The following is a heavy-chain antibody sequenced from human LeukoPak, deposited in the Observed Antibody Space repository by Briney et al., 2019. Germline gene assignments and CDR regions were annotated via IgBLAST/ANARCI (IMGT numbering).Heavy chain of an antibody. V-gene: IGHV3-48*03. Sequence: GGSLRLSCAASGFTFSNYEMNWVLQAPGKGLEWVSYISSGGSTIYYADSVKGRFTISRDNAKNSLFLQMNSLRAEDTAVYYCARGRVGTTTPFDYWGQGTLVTVSS. J-gene: IGHJ4*02. CDR3: ARGRVGTTTPFDY. D-gene: IGHD1-26*01. CDR2: ISSGGSTI. CDR1: GFTFSNYE.